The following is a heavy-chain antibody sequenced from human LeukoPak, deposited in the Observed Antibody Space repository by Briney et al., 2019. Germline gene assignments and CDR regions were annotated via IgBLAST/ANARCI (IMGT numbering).Heavy chain of an antibody. J-gene: IGHJ4*02. CDR2: INHSGST. CDR3: ARRSTIFGVVIRYYFDY. CDR1: GGSFSGYY. V-gene: IGHV4-34*01. Sequence: SETLSLTCAVYGGSFSGYYWSWIRQPPGKGLEWIGEINHSGSTNYNPSLKSRVTISVDTSENQFSLKLSSVTAADTAVYYCARRSTIFGVVIRYYFDYWGQGTLVTVSS. D-gene: IGHD3-3*01.